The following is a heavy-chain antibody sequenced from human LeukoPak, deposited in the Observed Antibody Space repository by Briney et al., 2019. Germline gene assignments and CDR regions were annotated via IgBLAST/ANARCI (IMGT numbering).Heavy chain of an antibody. D-gene: IGHD3-3*01. CDR2: ITPIFGTA. Sequence: SVKVSCKASGGTFSSYAISWVRQAPGQGLEWMGGITPIFGTANYAQKFQGRVTITADESTSTAYMELSSLRSEDTAVYYCAREDRRDDFWSGYYNRGAFDVWGQGTMVTVSS. CDR3: AREDRRDDFWSGYYNRGAFDV. J-gene: IGHJ3*01. CDR1: GGTFSSYA. V-gene: IGHV1-69*13.